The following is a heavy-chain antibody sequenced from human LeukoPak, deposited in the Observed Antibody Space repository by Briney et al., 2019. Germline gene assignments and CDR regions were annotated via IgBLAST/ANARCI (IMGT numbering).Heavy chain of an antibody. CDR3: ARGFSSGWGLDF. CDR2: IWGIGINT. J-gene: IGHJ4*02. Sequence: RGSLRLSCAASGFTSSTYVMSCVRQAAGTGLEWVSGIWGIGINTSYANSVNGRFTTSRDNSKHTLYLQMNTLTAEDTAVYYCARGFSSGWGLDFWGQGTLVTVSS. CDR1: GFTSSTYV. D-gene: IGHD6-19*01. V-gene: IGHV3-23*01.